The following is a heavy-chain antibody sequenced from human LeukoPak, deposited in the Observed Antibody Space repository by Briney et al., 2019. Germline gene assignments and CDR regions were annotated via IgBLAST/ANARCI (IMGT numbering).Heavy chain of an antibody. CDR2: IISSGSYI. CDR3: ARDFGGYCSSSNCYLGWLDY. CDR1: GFTFSSYT. Sequence: GGSLSLSCAASGFTFSSYTMNWVREAPGKGLEWVSFIISSGSYIYYADSVKGRFTISRDNAKNSLYLQMNSLRAEDTAVYYCARDFGGYCSSSNCYLGWLDYWGQGTLVTVSS. V-gene: IGHV3-21*03. J-gene: IGHJ4*02. D-gene: IGHD2-2*01.